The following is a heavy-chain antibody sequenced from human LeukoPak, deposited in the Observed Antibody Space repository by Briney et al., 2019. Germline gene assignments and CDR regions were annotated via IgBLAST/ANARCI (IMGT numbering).Heavy chain of an antibody. CDR1: GYTFTSYA. D-gene: IGHD6-13*01. V-gene: IGHV1-3*01. CDR2: INAGNGNT. J-gene: IGHJ4*02. CDR3: ARPPNIAAAGNFDY. Sequence: ASVKVSCKASGYTFTSYAMHWVRQAPGQRLEWMGWINAGNGNTKYSRKFQGRVTITRDTSASTAYMELSSLRSEDTAVYYCARPPNIAAAGNFDYWGQGTLVTVSS.